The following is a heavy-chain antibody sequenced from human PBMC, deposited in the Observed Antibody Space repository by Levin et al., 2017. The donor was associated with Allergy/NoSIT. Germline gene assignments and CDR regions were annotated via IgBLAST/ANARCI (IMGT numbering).Heavy chain of an antibody. V-gene: IGHV3-33*01. J-gene: IGHJ4*02. CDR3: ARDRGKQWLVRGFDY. CDR1: GFTFSSYG. CDR2: IWYDGSNK. Sequence: GGSLRLSCAASGFTFSSYGMHWVRQAPGKGLEWVAVIWYDGSNKYYADSVKGRFTISRDNSKNTLYLQMNSLRAEDTAVYYCARDRGKQWLVRGFDYWGQGTLVTVSS. D-gene: IGHD6-19*01.